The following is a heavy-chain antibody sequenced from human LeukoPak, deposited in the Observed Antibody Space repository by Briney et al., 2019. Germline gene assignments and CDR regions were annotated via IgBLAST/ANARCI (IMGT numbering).Heavy chain of an antibody. D-gene: IGHD3-3*01. CDR3: ARVPQPLYYDFWSGYYTDYYYYYMDV. J-gene: IGHJ6*03. Sequence: ASVKVSCKASGYTFTSYDINWVRQATGQGLEWMGWMNPNSGNTGYAQKFQGRVTMTRNNSISTAYMELSSLRSEDTAVYYCARVPQPLYYDFWSGYYTDYYYYYMDVWGKGTTVTVSS. V-gene: IGHV1-8*01. CDR1: GYTFTSYD. CDR2: MNPNSGNT.